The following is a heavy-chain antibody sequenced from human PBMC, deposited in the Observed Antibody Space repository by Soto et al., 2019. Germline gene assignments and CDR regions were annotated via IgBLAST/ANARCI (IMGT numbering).Heavy chain of an antibody. V-gene: IGHV3-23*01. Sequence: GGSLTLSCAASGFPFSKYAMTWARQAPGQGLEWVSAISTNGAGTYYVDSVKGRFTVSRDNSKNTLYLQMHSLRAEDTAVYYCSKYRLPNDSSGYYSILTDSWGQGTVVTVSS. J-gene: IGHJ4*02. CDR2: ISTNGAGT. CDR1: GFPFSKYA. CDR3: SKYRLPNDSSGYYSILTDS. D-gene: IGHD3-22*01.